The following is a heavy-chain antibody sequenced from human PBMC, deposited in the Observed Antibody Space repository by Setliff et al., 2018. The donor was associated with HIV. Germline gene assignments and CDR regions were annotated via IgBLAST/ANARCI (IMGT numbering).Heavy chain of an antibody. CDR1: GYSINNGYY. V-gene: IGHV4-38-2*01. J-gene: IGHJ4*02. Sequence: ASETLSLTCAVSGYSINNGYYWTWIRQPPGKGLEWIGTVHQSGSTYYNPSLQTRVTINVDTSYKQFSLRLNSVTAADTAMYYCARHVGISIGGTRGDFDCWGQGTLVTVSS. CDR2: VHQSGST. D-gene: IGHD6-13*01. CDR3: ARHVGISIGGTRGDFDC.